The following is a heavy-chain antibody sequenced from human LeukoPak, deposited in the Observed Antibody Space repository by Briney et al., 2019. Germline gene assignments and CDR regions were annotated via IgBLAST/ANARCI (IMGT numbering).Heavy chain of an antibody. V-gene: IGHV1-69*04. CDR2: IIPILGIA. Sequence: SVKVSCKASGGTFSSYAISWVRQAPGQGLEWMGRIIPILGIANYAQKFQGRVTVTADKSTSTAYRELSSLRSEDTAVYYCARDQESAYDDFHYYYYGMDVWGQGTTVTVSS. D-gene: IGHD4-17*01. CDR1: GGTFSSYA. CDR3: ARDQESAYDDFHYYYYGMDV. J-gene: IGHJ6*02.